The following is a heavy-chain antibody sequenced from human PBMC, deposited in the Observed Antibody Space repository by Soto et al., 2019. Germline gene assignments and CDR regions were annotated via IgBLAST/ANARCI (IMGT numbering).Heavy chain of an antibody. CDR2: IIRDSTTT. D-gene: IGHD3-9*01. V-gene: IGHV3-48*02. CDR1: VFTFIDFT. J-gene: IGHJ4*02. Sequence: GRSLRLSCASSVFTFIDFTMSWIRQSPGKGLEWISYIIRDSTTTTYADSVKGRFTISRDNAKNSLFLQMDSLRDEDTAVYYCARDLDWAFDNWGQGILVTVSS. CDR3: ARDLDWAFDN.